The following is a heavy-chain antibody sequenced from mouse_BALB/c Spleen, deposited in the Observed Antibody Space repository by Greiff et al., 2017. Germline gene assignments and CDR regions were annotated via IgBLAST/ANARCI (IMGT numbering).Heavy chain of an antibody. CDR3: AREGGLYAMDY. V-gene: IGHV2-6-7*01. CDR2: IWGDGST. D-gene: IGHD1-1*02. J-gene: IGHJ4*01. CDR1: GFSLTGYG. Sequence: QVQLKQSGPGLVAPSQSLSITCTVSGFSLTGYGVNWVRQPPGKGLEWLGMIWGDGSTDYNSALKSRLSISKDNSKSQVLLKMNSLQTDATARYYCAREGGLYAMDYWGQGTSVTVSS.